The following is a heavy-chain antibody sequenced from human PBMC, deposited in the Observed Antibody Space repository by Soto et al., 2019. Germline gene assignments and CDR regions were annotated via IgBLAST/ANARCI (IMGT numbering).Heavy chain of an antibody. CDR2: INHSGST. CDR1: GGSFSGYY. D-gene: IGHD3-3*01. Sequence: QVQLQQWGAGLLKPSETLSLTCAVYGGSFSGYYWSWICQPPGKGLEWIGEINHSGSTNYNPSLKRRVTISVDTSKNQFSLKLSSVTAADTAVYYWAREWGYTIFGVVIRLGMDVWGQGTTVTVSS. J-gene: IGHJ6*02. V-gene: IGHV4-34*01. CDR3: AREWGYTIFGVVIRLGMDV.